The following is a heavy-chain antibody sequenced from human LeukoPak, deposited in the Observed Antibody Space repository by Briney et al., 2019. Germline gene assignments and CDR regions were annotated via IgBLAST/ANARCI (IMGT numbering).Heavy chain of an antibody. V-gene: IGHV4-39*07. J-gene: IGHJ6*03. Sequence: PSETLSLTCTVSGGSVSSGSYYWGWIRQPPGKGLEWIGDIFYSGITDYNPFLKSRVTLSVDTSKNQFSLNLTSVTAADTAVYYCARVPPWYMDVWGKGTTITVSS. CDR1: GGSVSSGSYY. CDR2: IFYSGIT. CDR3: ARVPPWYMDV.